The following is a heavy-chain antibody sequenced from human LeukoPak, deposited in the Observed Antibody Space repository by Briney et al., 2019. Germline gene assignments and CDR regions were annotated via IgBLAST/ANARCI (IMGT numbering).Heavy chain of an antibody. CDR2: ISYDGSNK. J-gene: IGHJ4*02. CDR1: GFTFSSYG. CDR3: AKPSTPLYYYGSGSYFDY. V-gene: IGHV3-30*18. D-gene: IGHD3-10*01. Sequence: GGSLRLSCAASGFTFSSYGMHWVRQAPGKGLEWVAVISYDGSNKYYADSVKGRFTISRDNFKNTLYLQMNSLRAEDTAVYYCAKPSTPLYYYGSGSYFDYWGQGTLVTVSS.